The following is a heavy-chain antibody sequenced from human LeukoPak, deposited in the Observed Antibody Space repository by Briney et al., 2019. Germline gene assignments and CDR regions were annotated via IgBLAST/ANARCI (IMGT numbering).Heavy chain of an antibody. V-gene: IGHV4-4*07. CDR3: ARGERNDSSGYYPGVPDY. J-gene: IGHJ4*02. Sequence: SETLSLTCTVSGGSISSYYWSWIRQPAGKGLEWIGRIYTSGSTNYNPPLKSRVTISVDKSKNQFSLKLSSVTAADTAVYYCARGERNDSSGYYPGVPDYWGQGTLVTVSS. D-gene: IGHD3-22*01. CDR1: GGSISSYY. CDR2: IYTSGST.